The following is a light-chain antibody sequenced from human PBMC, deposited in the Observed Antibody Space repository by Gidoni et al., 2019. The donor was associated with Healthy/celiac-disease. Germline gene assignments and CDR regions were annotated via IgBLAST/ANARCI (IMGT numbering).Light chain of an antibody. CDR1: QSVSSSY. CDR3: QQYGSSPT. CDR2: GAS. J-gene: IGKJ1*01. Sequence: EIVLTQSPGTLSLSPGDRATLSCRASQSVSSSYLAWYQQKPGQAPRLRIYGASSRATGIPDRCSGSGSGTDFTLTISRLEPEDFAVYYGQQYGSSPTFGQGTKVESK. V-gene: IGKV3-20*01.